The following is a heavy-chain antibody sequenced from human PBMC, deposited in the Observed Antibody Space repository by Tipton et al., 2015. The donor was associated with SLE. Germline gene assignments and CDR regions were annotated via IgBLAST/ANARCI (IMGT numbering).Heavy chain of an antibody. D-gene: IGHD4-23*01. J-gene: IGHJ4*02. CDR2: IYPDDSDT. CDR3: ARPLHDYGGSPGY. V-gene: IGHV5-51*03. CDR1: GYSFTSYW. Sequence: VQLVQSGAELGKPGESLKISCKGSGYSFTSYWIAWVRQMPGKGLEWMGIIYPDDSDTRYSPSFQGQVTISADKSISTAYLQWSSLKASDTAMYYCARPLHDYGGSPGYWGQGTLVTVSS.